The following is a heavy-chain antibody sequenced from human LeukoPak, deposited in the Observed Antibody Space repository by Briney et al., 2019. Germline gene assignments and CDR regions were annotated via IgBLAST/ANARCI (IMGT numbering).Heavy chain of an antibody. CDR3: AREAPGIAVADY. CDR1: GGSISSSSYY. CDR2: IYYSGST. J-gene: IGHJ4*02. V-gene: IGHV4-39*07. D-gene: IGHD6-19*01. Sequence: SETLSLTCTVSGGSISSSSYYWGWIRQPPGKGLEWIGSIYYSGSTYYNPSLKSRVTISVDTSKNQFSLKLSSVTAADTAVYYCAREAPGIAVADYWGQGTLVTVSS.